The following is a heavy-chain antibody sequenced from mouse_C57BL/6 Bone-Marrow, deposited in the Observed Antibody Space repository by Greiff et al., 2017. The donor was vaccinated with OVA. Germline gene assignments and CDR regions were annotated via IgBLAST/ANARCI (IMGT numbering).Heavy chain of an antibody. CDR3: ARDHYNNYSYAMDY. Sequence: LVESGAELARPGASVKLSCKASGYTFTSYGISWVKQRTGQGLEWIGEIYPRSGNTYYNEKFKGKATLTADKSSSTAYMELRNLTSEDSAVYFCARDHYNNYSYAMDYWGQGTSVTVSA. CDR1: GYTFTSYG. J-gene: IGHJ4*01. CDR2: IYPRSGNT. V-gene: IGHV1-81*01. D-gene: IGHD2-5*01.